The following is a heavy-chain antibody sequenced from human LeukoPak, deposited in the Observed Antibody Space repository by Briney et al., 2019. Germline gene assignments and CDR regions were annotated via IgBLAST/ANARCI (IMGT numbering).Heavy chain of an antibody. CDR1: GDSMSSSSYY. CDR3: ARHGIDNYDPSAYSNWFDP. V-gene: IGHV4-39*01. J-gene: IGHJ5*01. CDR2: IYYSVST. D-gene: IGHD3-22*01. Sequence: SETLSLTCTVSGDSMSSSSYYWGWIRQPPGKGLEWIASIYYSVSTFYKPSLRSRVPISVDKSRNRFSMKLSSVNASDTSVYYCARHGIDNYDPSAYSNWFDPWGQGTLVTVSS.